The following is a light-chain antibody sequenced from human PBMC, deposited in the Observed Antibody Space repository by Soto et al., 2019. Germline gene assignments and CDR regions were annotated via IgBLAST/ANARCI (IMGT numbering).Light chain of an antibody. Sequence: QSALTQPPSVSGSPGQSVAISCTGTSSDVGSSNGVSWYQQPPGTAPTLMIYDVSNRPSRVPDRFTESNSSNTASLTIFVLQAEDEADYYCSSYTSSSTYVFGSGTKLTVL. CDR3: SSYTSSSTYV. J-gene: IGLJ1*01. CDR2: DVS. CDR1: SSDVGSSNG. V-gene: IGLV2-18*02.